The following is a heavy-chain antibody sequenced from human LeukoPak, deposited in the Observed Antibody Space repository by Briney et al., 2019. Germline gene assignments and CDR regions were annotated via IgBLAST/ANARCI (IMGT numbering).Heavy chain of an antibody. D-gene: IGHD3-22*01. Sequence: PSETLSLTCTVSGDSISTGGYYWSWIRQHPGKGLEWIAYIYYSGSTYYNPSLKSRVTISVDTSKNQFSLKLSSVTAADTAVYYCARFHTSGYYRHFDFWGQGTLVTVSS. CDR3: ARFHTSGYYRHFDF. CDR1: GDSISTGGYY. V-gene: IGHV4-31*03. CDR2: IYYSGST. J-gene: IGHJ4*02.